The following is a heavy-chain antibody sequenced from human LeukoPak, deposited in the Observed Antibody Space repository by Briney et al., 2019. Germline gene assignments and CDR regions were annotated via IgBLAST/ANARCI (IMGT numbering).Heavy chain of an antibody. CDR3: ARDGTEVGATDFDY. J-gene: IGHJ4*02. CDR2: IWYDGSNK. D-gene: IGHD1-26*01. CDR1: GFTFSSYG. V-gene: IGHV3-33*01. Sequence: PGGSLRLSCAASGFTFSSYGMHWVRQAPGKGLEWVAVIWYDGSNKYYADSVKGRFTISRDNSKNTLYLQMNSLRAEDTAVYYCARDGTEVGATDFDYWGQGTLVTVSS.